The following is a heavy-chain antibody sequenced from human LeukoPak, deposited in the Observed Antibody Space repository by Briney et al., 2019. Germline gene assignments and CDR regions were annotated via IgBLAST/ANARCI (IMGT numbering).Heavy chain of an antibody. J-gene: IGHJ4*02. D-gene: IGHD3-22*01. Sequence: GGSLRLSCAASGFTFSSYAMHWVRQAPGKGLEWVAVISYGGSNKYYADSVKGRFTISRDNSKNTLYLQMNSLRAGDTAVYYCAREGNYYDSSGYDYDYWGQGTLVTVSS. V-gene: IGHV3-30*04. CDR1: GFTFSSYA. CDR2: ISYGGSNK. CDR3: AREGNYYDSSGYDYDY.